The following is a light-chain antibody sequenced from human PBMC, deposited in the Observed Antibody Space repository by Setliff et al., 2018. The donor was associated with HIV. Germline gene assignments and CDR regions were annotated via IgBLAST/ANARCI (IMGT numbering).Light chain of an antibody. J-gene: IGLJ1*01. CDR3: QVCDTSSDHYV. CDR2: DDS. CDR1: IIGRES. V-gene: IGLV3-21*03. Sequence: SYELTQPPSVSVAPGKTARIPCGADIIGRESVHWYQQKPSQAPVLVVSDDSDRPSGIPERFSGSISGNTATLTITRVEAGDEADYYCQVCDTSSDHYVFGTGTRSPS.